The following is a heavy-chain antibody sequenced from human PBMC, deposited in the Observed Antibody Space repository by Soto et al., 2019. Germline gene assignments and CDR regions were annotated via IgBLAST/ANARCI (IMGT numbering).Heavy chain of an antibody. V-gene: IGHV1-18*01. CDR2: ISAYNGNT. J-gene: IGHJ4*02. Sequence: ASVKVSCQASGYTFTNYGFSWVRQAPGQRLEWMGWISAYNGNTNYAQKLQDRVTMTTDTSTSTAYMELRSLRSDDTAVYYCARDRTDYYDSSNYWWLWGQGTLVTVSS. D-gene: IGHD3-22*01. CDR3: ARDRTDYYDSSNYWWL. CDR1: GYTFTNYG.